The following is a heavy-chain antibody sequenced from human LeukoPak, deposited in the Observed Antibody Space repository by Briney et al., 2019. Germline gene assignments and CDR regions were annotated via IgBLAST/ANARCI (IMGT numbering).Heavy chain of an antibody. CDR3: AQSLGSSNWIGNWFDP. CDR2: IYYTGTT. D-gene: IGHD6-13*01. CDR1: GGSISSSSHS. Sequence: PSETLSLTCTVSGGSISSSSHSWGWIRQPPGKGLEWTGSIYYTGTTYYNPSFKSRVTISVDTSKNQFSLKLSSVTAADTAVYYCAQSLGSSNWIGNWFDPWGQGTLVTVSS. J-gene: IGHJ5*02. V-gene: IGHV4-39*01.